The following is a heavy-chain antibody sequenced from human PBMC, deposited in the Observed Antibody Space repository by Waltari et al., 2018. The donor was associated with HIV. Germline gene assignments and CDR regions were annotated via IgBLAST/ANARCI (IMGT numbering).Heavy chain of an antibody. CDR2: ISRWGGTI. CDR1: GFTFTDFY. V-gene: IGHV3-11*01. CDR3: VRHSGSYYRYDGMDV. D-gene: IGHD1-26*01. J-gene: IGHJ6*02. Sequence: QVQLVDSGGGLVKPGGSLRLSCAASGFTFTDFYISWIRQAPGKGLDWVSTISRWGGTISYADSVKGRFIISRDNPKKSIYLQMNSLTAEDTAVYYCVRHSGSYYRYDGMDVWGQGTTVTVSS.